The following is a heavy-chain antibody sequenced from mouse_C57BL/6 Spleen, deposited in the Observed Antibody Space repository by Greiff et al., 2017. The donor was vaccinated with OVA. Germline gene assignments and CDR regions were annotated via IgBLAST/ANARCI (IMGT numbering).Heavy chain of an antibody. CDR1: GYTFTSYW. CDR3: ARDYYGSRTLDY. V-gene: IGHV1-55*01. Sequence: QVQLQQPGAELVKPGASVKMSCKASGYTFTSYWITWVKQRPGQGLEWIGDIYPGSGSTNYNEKFKSKATLTVDTSYSTAYMQLSSLTSEDSAVYYCARDYYGSRTLDYWGQGTTLTVSS. D-gene: IGHD1-1*01. CDR2: IYPGSGST. J-gene: IGHJ2*01.